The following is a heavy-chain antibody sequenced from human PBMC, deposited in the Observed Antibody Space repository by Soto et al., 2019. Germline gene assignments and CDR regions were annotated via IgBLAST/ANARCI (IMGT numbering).Heavy chain of an antibody. CDR3: PRVEYGDYWFDP. CDR1: GFTFSSYW. D-gene: IGHD4-17*01. CDR2: INSDGSTT. Sequence: EVQLVESGGGLVQPGGSLRLSCAASGFTFSSYWMHWVRQAPGKGLVWISRINSDGSTTSYADSVRGRFTISRDNAKNTLYLQMNSLRAEDTAVYYCPRVEYGDYWFDPWGQGTLVNVSS. J-gene: IGHJ5*02. V-gene: IGHV3-74*01.